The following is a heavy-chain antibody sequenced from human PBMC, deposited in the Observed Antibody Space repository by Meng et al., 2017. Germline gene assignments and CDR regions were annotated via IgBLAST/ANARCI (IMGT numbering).Heavy chain of an antibody. J-gene: IGHJ2*01. Sequence: QVQVVQSGAEVKKPGCSVKVSCKASGGTFSSYTISWVRQAPGQGLEWMGRIIPILGIANYAQKFQGRVTITADKSTSTAYMELSSLRSEDTAVYYCASRVAYYYDSSGYYKNWYFDLWGRGTLVTVSS. CDR1: GGTFSSYT. D-gene: IGHD3-22*01. CDR3: ASRVAYYYDSSGYYKNWYFDL. V-gene: IGHV1-69*02. CDR2: IIPILGIA.